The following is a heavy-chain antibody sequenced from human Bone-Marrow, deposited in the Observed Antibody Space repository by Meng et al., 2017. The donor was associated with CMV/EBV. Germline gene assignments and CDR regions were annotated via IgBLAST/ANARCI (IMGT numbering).Heavy chain of an antibody. V-gene: IGHV3-7*01. CDR3: ARVGGGSPLVDY. CDR1: GFTFSSYW. CDR2: IKQDGSEK. J-gene: IGHJ4*02. Sequence: GESLKISCVASGFTFSSYWMSWVRQAPGKGLEWVANIKQDGSEKYYVDSVKGRFTISRDNAKNSLYLQMNSLRAEDTAVYYCARVGGGSPLVDYWGQGTLVTVSS. D-gene: IGHD2-15*01.